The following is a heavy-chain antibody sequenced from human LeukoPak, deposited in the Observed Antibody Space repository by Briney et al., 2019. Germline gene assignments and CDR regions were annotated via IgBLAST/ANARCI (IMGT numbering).Heavy chain of an antibody. Sequence: SETLSLTCSVSDGSINSYYWNWVRRPPGKGLEWLGYIYYNGNTNYSPSLKSRVTMSVDTSKNLFSLKVSSVTAADTAVYYCARGRSNYYGMDVWGQGTTVTVSS. D-gene: IGHD1-26*01. CDR1: DGSINSYY. CDR3: ARGRSNYYGMDV. CDR2: IYYNGNT. V-gene: IGHV4-59*01. J-gene: IGHJ6*02.